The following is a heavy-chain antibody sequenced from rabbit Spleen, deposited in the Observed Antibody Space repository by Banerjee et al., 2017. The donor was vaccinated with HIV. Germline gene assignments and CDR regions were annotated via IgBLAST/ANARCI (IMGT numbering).Heavy chain of an antibody. V-gene: IGHV1S40*01. J-gene: IGHJ6*01. CDR2: IAGSSSGFT. Sequence: QSLEESGGDLVKPGASLTLTCTASGFSFSSYYYMCWVRQAPGKGLEWISCIAGSSSGFTYSATWAKGRFTISKASSTTVTLQMTSLTAADTASYFCARDTSSSFSSYGMDLWGPGTLVTVS. CDR3: ARDTSSSFSSYGMDL. D-gene: IGHD1-1*01. CDR1: GFSFSSYYY.